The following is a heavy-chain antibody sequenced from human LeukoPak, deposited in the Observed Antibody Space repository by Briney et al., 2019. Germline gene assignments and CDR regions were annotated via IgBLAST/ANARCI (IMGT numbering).Heavy chain of an antibody. V-gene: IGHV3-30-3*01. Sequence: GGSLRLSCAASRFTFSSYTMHWVRQAPGKGLEWVAVISYDGSSKYYADSVKGRFTISRDNSKNTLYLQMNSLRGEDTAVYYCARAQYNSSPDYWGQGTLVSVSS. J-gene: IGHJ4*02. CDR3: ARAQYNSSPDY. CDR1: RFTFSSYT. D-gene: IGHD6-13*01. CDR2: ISYDGSSK.